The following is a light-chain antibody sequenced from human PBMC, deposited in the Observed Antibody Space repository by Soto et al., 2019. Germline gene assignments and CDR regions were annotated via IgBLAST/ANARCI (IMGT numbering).Light chain of an antibody. CDR1: RSISSY. V-gene: IGKV3-11*01. CDR2: DAS. Sequence: EVVLTQSPVSLSLSPGDSATLSCRASRSISSYLAWYQQKPGQAPSLLIYDASNRPTDIPARFSGSGSGTDFTLTISSLEPEDFAVYYCQQYGNSPQTFGQGTKVDIK. CDR3: QQYGNSPQT. J-gene: IGKJ1*01.